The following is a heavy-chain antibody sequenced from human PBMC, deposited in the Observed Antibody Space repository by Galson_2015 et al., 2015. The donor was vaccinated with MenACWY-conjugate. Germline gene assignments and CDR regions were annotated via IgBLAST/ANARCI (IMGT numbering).Heavy chain of an antibody. V-gene: IGHV1-46*01. J-gene: IGHJ6*02. CDR2: INPSGGST. CDR3: ARDLAVAGSSDHYYYGMDV. D-gene: IGHD6-19*01. Sequence: SVKVSCKASGYTFTSYYMHWVRQAPGQGLEWMGIINPSGGSTSYAQKFQGRVTMTRDTSTSTVYMELSSLRSEDTAVYYCARDLAVAGSSDHYYYGMDVWGQGTTVTVSS. CDR1: GYTFTSYY.